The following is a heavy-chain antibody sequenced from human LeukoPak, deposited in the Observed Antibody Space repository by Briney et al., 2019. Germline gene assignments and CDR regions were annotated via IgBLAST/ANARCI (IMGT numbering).Heavy chain of an antibody. CDR1: GFTFSSSA. V-gene: IGHV3-23*01. D-gene: IGHD3-22*01. CDR3: AKPGRYYDSSGYYPFDY. Sequence: PGGSLRLSCAASGFTFSSSAMSWVRQVPGKGLEWVSGISASGGSTSYADSVRGRFTISRDNSKNTLYLQMNSLRAEDTAVYYCAKPGRYYDSSGYYPFDYWGQGTLVTVSS. J-gene: IGHJ4*02. CDR2: ISASGGST.